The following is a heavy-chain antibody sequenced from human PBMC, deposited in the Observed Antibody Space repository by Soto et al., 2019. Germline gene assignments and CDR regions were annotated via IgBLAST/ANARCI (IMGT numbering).Heavy chain of an antibody. V-gene: IGHV4-61*08. CDR3: ASSPHYYSSGFDV. CDR1: GGSVSSGDYF. J-gene: IGHJ6*02. CDR2: IYYRGST. D-gene: IGHD3-22*01. Sequence: SETLSLTCTVSGGSVSSGDYFGSWLRQSPGKRLEWIAYIYYRGSTKYKPSLKSRATISVDTSKSKVCLTLTSMTAADAALSYCASSPHYYSSGFDVWGQRTAVTLSS.